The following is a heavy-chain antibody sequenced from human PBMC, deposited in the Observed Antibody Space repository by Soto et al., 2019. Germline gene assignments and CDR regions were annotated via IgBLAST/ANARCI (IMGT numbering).Heavy chain of an antibody. CDR3: ARDLYYSSGRYFDHDAFDI. CDR2: ISPHNDRT. J-gene: IGHJ3*02. V-gene: IGHV1-18*01. D-gene: IGHD6-19*01. Sequence: GASVKVSCKASGYNFTSYGVSWVRQAPGQGLEGMGWISPHNDRTKYARRFQDRVTMTTETPTSTVYMELGSLRSDDTAVYYCARDLYYSSGRYFDHDAFDIWGQGTVVTVS. CDR1: GYNFTSYG.